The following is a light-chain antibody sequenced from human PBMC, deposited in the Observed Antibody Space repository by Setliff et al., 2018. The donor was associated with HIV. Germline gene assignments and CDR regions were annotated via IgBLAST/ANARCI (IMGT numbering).Light chain of an antibody. Sequence: QSALTQPASVSGSPGQSITISCTGTSSDVGGYNYVSWYQQHPGKAPKLMIYEVSNRPSGVSYRFSGSKSGNTASLTISGLQADDEADYYCSSYTTTSTTVFGTGTKVTVL. CDR2: EVS. CDR1: SSDVGGYNY. CDR3: SSYTTTSTTV. J-gene: IGLJ1*01. V-gene: IGLV2-14*01.